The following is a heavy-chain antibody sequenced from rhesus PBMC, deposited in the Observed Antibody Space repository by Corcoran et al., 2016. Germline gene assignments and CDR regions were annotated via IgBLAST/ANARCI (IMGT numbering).Heavy chain of an antibody. Sequence: QVQLQESGPGLVKPTAPLSLTCAVWAGPISCNNWGSWSRPPPGLGLAWIGYISGSSGSTYYNPTLKSRVTISTDTSKNQFSLKLSSVTAADTAMYYCARRLGYYDSGYYYFDYWGQGVLVTVSS. CDR2: ISGSSGST. D-gene: IGHD3-28*01. CDR3: ARRLGYYDSGYYYFDY. V-gene: IGHV4-65*01. CDR1: AGPISCNNW. J-gene: IGHJ4*01.